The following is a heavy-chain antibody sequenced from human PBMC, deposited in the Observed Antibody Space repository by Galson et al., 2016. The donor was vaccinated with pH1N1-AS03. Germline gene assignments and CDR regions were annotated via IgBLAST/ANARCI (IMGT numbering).Heavy chain of an antibody. CDR2: ISTYTGET. D-gene: IGHD3-3*01. Sequence: SVKVSCKASGYTFTHFGISWVRQAPGQGLECLGRISTYTGETNYAQKFQGRVTLTRDTSTATAYMELRNLRSDDTAVYYCVRESEISGVVFFNYWGQGTLVTVSS. CDR3: VRESEISGVVFFNY. CDR1: GYTFTHFG. V-gene: IGHV1-18*01. J-gene: IGHJ4*02.